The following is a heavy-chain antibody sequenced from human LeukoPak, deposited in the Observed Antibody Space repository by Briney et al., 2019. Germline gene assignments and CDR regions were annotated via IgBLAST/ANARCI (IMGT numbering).Heavy chain of an antibody. Sequence: VASVKVSCKASGGTFSSYAISWVRQAPGQGLEWMGRIIPILGIANYAQKFQGRVTITADKSTSTAYMELSSLRSEDTAVYYCARGASPAYYDFWSGPGWQMDVWGKGTTVTVSS. CDR2: IIPILGIA. CDR1: GGTFSSYA. V-gene: IGHV1-69*04. D-gene: IGHD3-3*01. J-gene: IGHJ6*04. CDR3: ARGASPAYYDFWSGPGWQMDV.